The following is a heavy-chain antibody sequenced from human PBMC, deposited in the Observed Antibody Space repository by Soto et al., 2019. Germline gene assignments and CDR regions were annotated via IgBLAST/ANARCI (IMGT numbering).Heavy chain of an antibody. D-gene: IGHD5-12*01. Sequence: QITLKESGPTVVKPTQTLTLTCTFSGFSLSTSGEGVGWIRQPPGRALEWLALIYWADDERYSPSLKSRLTITKDSSKNHVILTMTNMDPVDTGTYFCAHRRGYGPSAFDLWGQGTMVTVSS. CDR3: AHRRGYGPSAFDL. CDR1: GFSLSTSGEG. CDR2: IYWADDE. V-gene: IGHV2-5*02. J-gene: IGHJ3*01.